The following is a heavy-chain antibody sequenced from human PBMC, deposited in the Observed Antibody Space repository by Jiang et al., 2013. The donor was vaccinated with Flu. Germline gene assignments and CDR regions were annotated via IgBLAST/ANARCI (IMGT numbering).Heavy chain of an antibody. CDR1: GFTFSSYA. J-gene: IGHJ4*02. D-gene: IGHD6-13*01. Sequence: QLVESGEGWYRPGGSLRLSCTASGFTFSSYAMSWVRQAPGKGLEWVSVISGSGDRTYYADSVKGRFTISRDNSKNTLYLQMNSLRAEDTAVYYCAKPRRYSSSWFYFDYWGQGTLVTVSS. CDR3: AKPRRYSSSWFYFDY. CDR2: ISGSGDRT. V-gene: IGHV3-23*04.